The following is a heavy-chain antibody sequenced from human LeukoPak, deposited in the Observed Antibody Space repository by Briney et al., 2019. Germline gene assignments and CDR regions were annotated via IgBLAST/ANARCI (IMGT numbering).Heavy chain of an antibody. Sequence: SETLSLTCAVYGGSFSGYYWSWIRQPPGKGLEWIGEINHSGSTNYNPSLKSRVTISVDTSKNQFSLKLSSVTAADTAVYYCARGASGSQFDYWGQGTLVTVSS. J-gene: IGHJ4*02. V-gene: IGHV4-34*01. CDR1: GGSFSGYY. CDR3: ARGASGSQFDY. CDR2: INHSGST. D-gene: IGHD1-26*01.